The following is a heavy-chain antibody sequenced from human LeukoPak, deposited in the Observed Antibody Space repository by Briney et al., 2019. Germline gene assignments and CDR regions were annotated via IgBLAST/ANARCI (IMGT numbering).Heavy chain of an antibody. D-gene: IGHD3-10*01. V-gene: IGHV1-18*01. CDR2: ISAYNGNT. CDR1: GYTFTSYG. J-gene: IGHJ3*01. CDR3: ARVQSYSLLWFGEPLGAFDF. Sequence: GASVKVSCKASGYTFTSYGISWVRQAPGQGLEWMGWISAYNGNTLYAQRLQGRVTMTTDTSTSTGYMELNNLTSDDTAVYYCARVQSYSLLWFGEPLGAFDFWGQGTTVTVS.